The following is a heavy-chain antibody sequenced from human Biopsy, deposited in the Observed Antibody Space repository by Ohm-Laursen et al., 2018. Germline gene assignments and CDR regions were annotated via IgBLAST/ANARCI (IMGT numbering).Heavy chain of an antibody. CDR1: GGSFSGYY. CDR2: INHSGST. D-gene: IGHD6-19*01. CDR3: ARGRLRAVARFDY. Sequence: GTLSLTCTVYGGSFSGYYGSWIRQPPGKGLEWIGEINHSGSTNYNPSLKSRVTISVDTSKNQFSLKLSSVTAADTAVYYCARGRLRAVARFDYWGQGTLVTVSS. V-gene: IGHV4-34*01. J-gene: IGHJ4*02.